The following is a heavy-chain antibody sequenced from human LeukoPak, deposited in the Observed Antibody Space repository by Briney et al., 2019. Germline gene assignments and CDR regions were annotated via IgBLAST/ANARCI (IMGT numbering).Heavy chain of an antibody. V-gene: IGHV3-9*01. J-gene: IGHJ5*02. Sequence: PGRSVRLFCAASGFTFDDYAMHWLRHAPGRGLEWVSGISWNRGRIDYAHSVKGRFTISRDNDKNSLYLQMNSLRAEDTAVYYCAREYFDFWSGQNWFDPWGQGTLVTVSS. D-gene: IGHD3-3*01. CDR3: AREYFDFWSGQNWFDP. CDR2: ISWNRGRI. CDR1: GFTFDDYA.